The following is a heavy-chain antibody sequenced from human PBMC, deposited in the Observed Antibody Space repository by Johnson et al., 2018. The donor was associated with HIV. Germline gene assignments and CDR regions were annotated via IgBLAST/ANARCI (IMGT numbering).Heavy chain of an antibody. Sequence: VQLVESGGGVVRPGGSLRLSCAASGFTFDDYGMSWVRQAPGKGLEWVSGINWNGGRSGYADSVKGRFTISRDNAKNSLYLQLNSLRAEDTALYYCARGAQWELLIDAFDIWGQGTMVTVSS. CDR2: INWNGGRS. J-gene: IGHJ3*02. CDR3: ARGAQWELLIDAFDI. V-gene: IGHV3-20*04. CDR1: GFTFDDYG. D-gene: IGHD1-26*01.